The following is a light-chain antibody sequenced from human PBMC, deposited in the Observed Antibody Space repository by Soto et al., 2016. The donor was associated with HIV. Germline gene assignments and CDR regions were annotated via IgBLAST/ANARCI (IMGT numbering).Light chain of an antibody. J-gene: IGKJ4*01. V-gene: IGKV1-27*01. CDR2: AAY. Sequence: DIQMTQSPSSLSASVGDRVTITCRASQGISNSLAWYQQKPGQVPKLLIYAAYTLQSGVPSRFSGSGFGTDFTLTVSSLQPEDVATYFCQNYDTALSFGGGTKVEIK. CDR3: QNYDTALS. CDR1: QGISNS.